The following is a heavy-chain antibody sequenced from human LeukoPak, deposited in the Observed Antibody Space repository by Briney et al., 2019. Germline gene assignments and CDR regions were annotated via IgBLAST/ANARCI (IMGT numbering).Heavy chain of an antibody. J-gene: IGHJ5*02. V-gene: IGHV1-18*04. CDR2: ISAYHSNT. CDR1: GYILTGYY. D-gene: IGHD4-17*01. Sequence: SVHVSCKPSGYILTGYYMHWVRPPAKRGREWMGWISAYHSNTNYAQKLQGRVTMTTDTSTSTAYMELRSLRSDDTAVYYCARVGSDYPNWFDPGGQGTLVTVSS. CDR3: ARVGSDYPNWFDP.